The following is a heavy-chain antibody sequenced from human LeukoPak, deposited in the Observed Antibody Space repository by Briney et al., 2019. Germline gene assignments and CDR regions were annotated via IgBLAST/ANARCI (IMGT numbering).Heavy chain of an antibody. Sequence: GASVNVSCKASGHTFSGYYIHWVRQAPGQGLEWMGLIKPDSGDTNYAQNFRGRVTMTRDTSITTAYMELNRLTSDDTAVYYCVRDRPHNWFDPWGQGTLVTVSS. CDR1: GHTFSGYY. J-gene: IGHJ5*02. V-gene: IGHV1-2*02. CDR3: VRDRPHNWFDP. CDR2: IKPDSGDT.